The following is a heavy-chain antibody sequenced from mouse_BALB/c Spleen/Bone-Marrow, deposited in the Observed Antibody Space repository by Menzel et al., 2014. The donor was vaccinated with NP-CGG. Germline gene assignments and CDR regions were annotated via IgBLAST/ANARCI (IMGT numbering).Heavy chain of an antibody. CDR2: NDPYNDVT. V-gene: IGHV1S135*01. Sequence: VQLKESGPELVKPGASVKMSCKASGYAFTVYNMYWVKQSHGKSLGWIGYNDPYNDVTSHNQKFKGKATLTVDKSSSTAYMHLHSLTSEDSAVYYCARGMILYAMDYWGQGTSVTVSS. CDR1: GYAFTVYN. D-gene: IGHD2-4*01. CDR3: ARGMILYAMDY. J-gene: IGHJ4*01.